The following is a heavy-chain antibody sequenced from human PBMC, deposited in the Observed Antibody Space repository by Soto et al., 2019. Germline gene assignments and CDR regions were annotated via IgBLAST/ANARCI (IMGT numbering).Heavy chain of an antibody. Sequence: QITLRESGPALVKPTQPLTLTCTFSGFSLNSRGVGVGWVRQPPGKALEWLAIVYWDDDKRYRPSLRSRLSIRKDTPKNQVVLTLTNTAPVDTATYYCVHRGPVDETGMGFDFWGQGSLVTVSS. CDR2: VYWDDDK. V-gene: IGHV2-5*02. CDR1: GFSLNSRGVG. D-gene: IGHD3-9*01. CDR3: VHRGPVDETGMGFDF. J-gene: IGHJ4*02.